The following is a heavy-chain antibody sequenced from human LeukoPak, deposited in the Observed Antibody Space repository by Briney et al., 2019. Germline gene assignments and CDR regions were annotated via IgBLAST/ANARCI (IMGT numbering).Heavy chain of an antibody. V-gene: IGHV1-2*02. J-gene: IGHJ4*02. CDR3: ARQIVSGSMGCDF. CDR1: AYTFSGYY. D-gene: IGHD2-21*01. Sequence: GASVKLSCKASAYTFSGYYIRWVRQAPGQGLEWMGWINFNSGGKIFAEKFQDRVTMARDTSISTAYMELSRLRSDDTAVYYCARQIVSGSMGCDFWGQGTLVTVSS. CDR2: INFNSGGK.